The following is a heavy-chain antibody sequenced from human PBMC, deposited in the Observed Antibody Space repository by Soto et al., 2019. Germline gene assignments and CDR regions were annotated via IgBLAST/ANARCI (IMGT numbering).Heavy chain of an antibody. D-gene: IGHD6-13*01. Sequence: GGSLRLSCAASGFTFSSYAMSWVRQAPGKGLEWVSAISGSGGSTYYADSVKGRFTISRDNSKNTLYLQMNSLRAEDTAVYYCAKDHAAAGTRTLYYWGQGTMVTVYS. J-gene: IGHJ4*02. CDR3: AKDHAAAGTRTLYY. V-gene: IGHV3-23*01. CDR2: ISGSGGST. CDR1: GFTFSSYA.